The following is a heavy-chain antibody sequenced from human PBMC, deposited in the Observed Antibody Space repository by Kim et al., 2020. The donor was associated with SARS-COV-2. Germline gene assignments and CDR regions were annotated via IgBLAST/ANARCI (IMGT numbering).Heavy chain of an antibody. Sequence: GGSLRRSCAASGFSFDDYAMHWVRQVPGKGLEWVSLISADGGSTTYVDSVKGRFTISRDNSKNSLYLQMNSLRTEDTALYYCSNERKCFDCRSGYWPGALDIWARRTMHTVSS. CDR3: SNERKCFDCRSGYWPGALDI. V-gene: IGHV3-43*02. CDR2: ISADGGST. J-gene: IGHJ3*02. D-gene: IGHD3-3*01. CDR1: GFSFDDYA.